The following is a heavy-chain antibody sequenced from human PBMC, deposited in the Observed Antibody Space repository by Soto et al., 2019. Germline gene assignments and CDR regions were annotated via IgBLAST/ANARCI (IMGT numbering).Heavy chain of an antibody. D-gene: IGHD4-17*01. V-gene: IGHV3-23*01. CDR1: GFTFSSYA. CDR3: AKRDPLRLNYADRLIQH. CDR2: ISGSGGST. Sequence: GGSLRLSCAASGFTFSSYAMSWVRQAPGKGLEWVSAISGSGGSTYYADSVKGRLTISRDNSKNTLYLQMNSLRAEDTAVYYCAKRDPLRLNYADRLIQHWGQGTLVTVSS. J-gene: IGHJ1*01.